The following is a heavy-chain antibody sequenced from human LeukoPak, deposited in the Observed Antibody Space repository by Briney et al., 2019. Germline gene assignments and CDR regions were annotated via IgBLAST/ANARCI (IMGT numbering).Heavy chain of an antibody. J-gene: IGHJ4*02. CDR1: GGSMSGNY. V-gene: IGHV4-59*01. CDR2: IYSSGST. D-gene: IGHD3-22*01. Sequence: SETLSLTCTVSGGSMSGNYWSWLQQSPGKELEWIGYIYSSGSTNYNPSLKSRVTISIDTSKNQFSLRLSSVTAADTAVYYCARRRDYYDSGVYKGPFFDYWGQGTLVTVSS. CDR3: ARRRDYYDSGVYKGPFFDY.